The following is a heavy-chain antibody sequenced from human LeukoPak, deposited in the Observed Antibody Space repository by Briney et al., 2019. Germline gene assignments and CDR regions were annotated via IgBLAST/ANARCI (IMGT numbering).Heavy chain of an antibody. CDR2: ISGSGGST. CDR3: AKDPHYYGSGSYSTY. V-gene: IGHV3-23*01. D-gene: IGHD3-10*01. Sequence: GGSLRLSCAASGFTFSSYAMSWVRQAPGKGLEWVSAISGSGGSTYYADSVKGRSTISRDNSKNTLYLQMNSLRAEDTAVYYCAKDPHYYGSGSYSTYWGQGTLVTVSS. J-gene: IGHJ4*02. CDR1: GFTFSSYA.